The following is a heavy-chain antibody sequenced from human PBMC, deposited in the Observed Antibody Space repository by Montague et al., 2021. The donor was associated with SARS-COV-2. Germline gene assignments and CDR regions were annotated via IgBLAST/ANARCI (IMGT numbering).Heavy chain of an antibody. J-gene: IGHJ3*02. CDR2: IYHSGST. V-gene: IGHV4-38-2*02. D-gene: IGHD5-12*01. CDR3: ARRGRKLLPVATTIGGFDI. CDR1: GYSISSGYY. Sequence: SETLSLTCTVSGYSISSGYYWGWIRQPPGKGLEWIGSIYHSGSTYYNPSLKSRVTISVGTSKNQFSLKLSSVTAADTAVYYCARRGRKLLPVATTIGGFDIWGQGTMVTVSS.